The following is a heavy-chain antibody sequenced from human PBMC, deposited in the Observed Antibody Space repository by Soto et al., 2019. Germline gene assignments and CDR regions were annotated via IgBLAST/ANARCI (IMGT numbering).Heavy chain of an antibody. CDR1: GFTFSSNG. D-gene: IGHD5-12*01. CDR3: AKEPPNPDGYNTNPLLDY. J-gene: IGHJ4*02. CDR2: ISYDGSNK. V-gene: IGHV3-30*18. Sequence: QVQLVESGGGVVQPGRSLRLSCAASGFTFSSNGMHWVRQAPGKGLGWVAVISYDGSNKYYADSVKGRFTISRDNSKNTLYLQMNSLRAEDTAVYYCAKEPPNPDGYNTNPLLDYWGQGTLVTVSS.